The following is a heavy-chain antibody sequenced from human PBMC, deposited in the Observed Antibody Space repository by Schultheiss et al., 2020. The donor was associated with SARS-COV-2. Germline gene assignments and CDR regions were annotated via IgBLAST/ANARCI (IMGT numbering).Heavy chain of an antibody. J-gene: IGHJ5*02. Sequence: SQTLSLTCAVSGGSISSGGYSWSWIRQPPGKGLEWIGSIYYSGSTYYNPSLKSRVTISVDTSKNQFSLKLTSVTAADTAVYYCARVAVTTGWFDPWGQGTLVTVSS. CDR1: GGSISSGGYS. CDR3: ARVAVTTGWFDP. V-gene: IGHV4-30-2*03. D-gene: IGHD4-17*01. CDR2: IYYSGST.